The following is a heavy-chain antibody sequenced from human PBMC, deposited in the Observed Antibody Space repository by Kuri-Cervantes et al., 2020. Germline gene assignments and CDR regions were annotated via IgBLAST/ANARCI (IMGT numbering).Heavy chain of an antibody. Sequence: SETLSLTCTVSGGSISSYYWSWIRQPPGKGLEWIGYIYYSGSTNYNPSLKSRVTISVDTSKNQFSLKLSSVTAADTAVYYCARDSSSRGSFDYWGQGTLVTVSS. J-gene: IGHJ4*02. D-gene: IGHD6-13*01. CDR2: IYYSGST. CDR1: GGSISSYY. V-gene: IGHV4-59*01. CDR3: ARDSSSRGSFDY.